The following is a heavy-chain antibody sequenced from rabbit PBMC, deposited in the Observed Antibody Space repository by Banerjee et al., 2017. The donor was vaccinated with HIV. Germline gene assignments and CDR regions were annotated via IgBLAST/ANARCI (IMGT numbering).Heavy chain of an antibody. J-gene: IGHJ4*01. Sequence: QEQLVESGGGLVQPGGSLKLSCKASGFDFSSYGVSWVRQAPGKGLEWIGYIYPDYGSTDYASWVNGRFTISLDNAQNTVFLQMTSLTAADTATYFCTRAGSSDYLEYFNLWGPGTLVTV. V-gene: IGHV1S47*01. CDR3: TRAGSSDYLEYFNL. CDR1: GFDFSSYG. D-gene: IGHD8-1*01. CDR2: IYPDYGST.